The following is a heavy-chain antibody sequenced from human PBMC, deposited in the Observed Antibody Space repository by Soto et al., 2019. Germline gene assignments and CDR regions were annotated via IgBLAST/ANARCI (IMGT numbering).Heavy chain of an antibody. D-gene: IGHD3-22*01. V-gene: IGHV5-51*01. Sequence: PGESLKISCKGSGYSFTSYWIGWVRQMPGKVLEWMSIIYPGDSDTRYSPSFQGQVTISADKSISTAYLQWSSLKASDTAMYYCARLGVRDYYDSSGYYRSDAFDIWGQGTMVTVSS. CDR3: ARLGVRDYYDSSGYYRSDAFDI. CDR2: IYPGDSDT. CDR1: GYSFTSYW. J-gene: IGHJ3*02.